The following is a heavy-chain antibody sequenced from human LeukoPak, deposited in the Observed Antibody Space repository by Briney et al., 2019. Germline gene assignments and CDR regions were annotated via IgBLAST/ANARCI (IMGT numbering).Heavy chain of an antibody. CDR3: AKLSGGTVRNRSFDY. CDR1: GFTFSSYA. J-gene: IGHJ4*02. CDR2: ISGSGGST. Sequence: PGGSLRLSCAASGFTFSSYAMSWVRQAPGKGLEWVSGISGSGGSTYYADPVKGRFTISRDNSKNTLYLQMNSLRAEDTAVYYCAKLSGGTVRNRSFDYWGQGTLVTVSS. V-gene: IGHV3-23*01. D-gene: IGHD1-14*01.